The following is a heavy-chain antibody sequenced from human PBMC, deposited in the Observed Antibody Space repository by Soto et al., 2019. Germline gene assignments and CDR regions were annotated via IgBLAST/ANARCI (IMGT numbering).Heavy chain of an antibody. Sequence: EVQLLESGGGLVQPGGSLRLSCAASGFTFSCCAMSWVRQAPGKGLDYVSTIHGDGDYIHYSDSVKGRFTISRDNSRNTSYIQMSSLGADDTAVYYCVRTRGAGSRSRWYFASLGRGSLVPVSS. CDR2: IHGDGDYI. CDR1: GFTFSCCA. D-gene: IGHD1-26*01. V-gene: IGHV3-23*01. CDR3: VRTRGAGSRSRWYFAS. J-gene: IGHJ2*01.